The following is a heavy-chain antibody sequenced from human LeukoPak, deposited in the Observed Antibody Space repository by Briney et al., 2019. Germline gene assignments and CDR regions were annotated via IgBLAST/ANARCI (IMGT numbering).Heavy chain of an antibody. CDR3: AREFPDSTATGPAFDF. Sequence: PAGGSLRLSCAASGLSFSRHWMSWVRQAPGKELEWVANMQIDGSKKYYVDSVKGRFIVSRDNTMNSLYLQMNSLRAGDTAMYYCAREFPDSTATGPAFDFWGQGTMVTVSS. J-gene: IGHJ3*01. D-gene: IGHD6-13*01. V-gene: IGHV3-7*01. CDR2: MQIDGSKK. CDR1: GLSFSRHW.